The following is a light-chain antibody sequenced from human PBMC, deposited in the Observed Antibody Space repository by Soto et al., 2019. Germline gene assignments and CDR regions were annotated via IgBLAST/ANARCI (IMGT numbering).Light chain of an antibody. V-gene: IGKV3-20*01. CDR2: GAS. CDR3: QHYGSSLFT. J-gene: IGKJ3*01. CDR1: QSVSSTY. Sequence: EIVLTQSPGTLSLSPGERATLSCRASQSVSSTYLAWYQQKPGQAPRLLIYGASTRATGIPDRFSGSWSGTDFTLTISRLEHEDVEVYYCQHYGSSLFTLGPGTKVDIK.